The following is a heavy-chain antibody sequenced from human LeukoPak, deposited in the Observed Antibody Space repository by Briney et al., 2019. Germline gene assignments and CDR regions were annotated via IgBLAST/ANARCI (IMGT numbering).Heavy chain of an antibody. D-gene: IGHD5-12*01. CDR3: ARAGYSGYDLEADY. Sequence: PSQTLSLTCTVSGGSISSGGYYWSWIRQHPGKGLEWIGYIYYSGSTNYNPSLKSRVTISVDTSKNQFSLKLSSVTAADTAVYYCARAGYSGYDLEADYWGQGTLVTVSS. CDR2: IYYSGST. CDR1: GGSISSGGYY. V-gene: IGHV4-31*03. J-gene: IGHJ4*02.